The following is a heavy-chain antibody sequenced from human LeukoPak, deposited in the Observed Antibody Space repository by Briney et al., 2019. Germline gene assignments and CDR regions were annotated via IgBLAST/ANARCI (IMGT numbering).Heavy chain of an antibody. V-gene: IGHV4-34*01. Sequence: PSETLSLTCAVYGGSFSGYYWSWIRQPPGKGLEWIGEINHSGSTNYNPSLKSRVTISVDTSKNQFSLKLSSVTAADTAVYYCARQKSSTFRQYGRGRPLDSWGQGTLVTVSS. CDR3: ARQKSSTFRQYGRGRPLDS. CDR2: INHSGST. CDR1: GGSFSGYY. J-gene: IGHJ4*02. D-gene: IGHD4-11*01.